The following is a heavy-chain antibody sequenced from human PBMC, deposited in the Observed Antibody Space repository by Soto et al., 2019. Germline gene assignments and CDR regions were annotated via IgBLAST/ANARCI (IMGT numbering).Heavy chain of an antibody. D-gene: IGHD3-10*01. Sequence: LSLTCIVSGGSISRSPYYWGWIRQTPGKGLEWIASVFYRGNTFYNPSLQSRATISIDTSKNQFTLSLSSVTAADTAVYYCARVPGPWGQGILVTVS. CDR1: GGSISRSPYY. J-gene: IGHJ5*02. V-gene: IGHV4-39*06. CDR3: ARVPGP. CDR2: VFYRGNT.